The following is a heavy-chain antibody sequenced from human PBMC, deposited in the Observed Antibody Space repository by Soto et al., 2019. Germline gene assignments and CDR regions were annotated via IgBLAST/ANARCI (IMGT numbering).Heavy chain of an antibody. CDR3: ARGGNYDILTGYPPFDY. Sequence: QVQLVESGGGVVQPGRSLRLSCAASGFTFSSYGMHWVRQAPGKGLEWVAVIWYDGSNKYYADSVKGRFTISRDNSKNTLCLQMNSLRAEDTAVYYWARGGNYDILTGYPPFDYWGQGTLVTVSS. J-gene: IGHJ4*02. V-gene: IGHV3-33*01. CDR1: GFTFSSYG. D-gene: IGHD3-9*01. CDR2: IWYDGSNK.